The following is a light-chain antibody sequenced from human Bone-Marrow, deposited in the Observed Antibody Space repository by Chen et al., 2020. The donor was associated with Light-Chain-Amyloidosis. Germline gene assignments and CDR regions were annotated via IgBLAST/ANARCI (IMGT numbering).Light chain of an antibody. CDR2: EYD. J-gene: IGLJ3*02. Sequence: NFMLTQPHSVSESPGKTVIISCTRSSGSIATNYVQWYQQRPGSSPTTVIYEYDQRPSGVPDRSSGSIDRSSNSASLTISGLKTEDEADYYCQSYQGSSQGVFGGGTKLTVL. CDR3: QSYQGSSQGV. CDR1: SGSIATNY. V-gene: IGLV6-57*01.